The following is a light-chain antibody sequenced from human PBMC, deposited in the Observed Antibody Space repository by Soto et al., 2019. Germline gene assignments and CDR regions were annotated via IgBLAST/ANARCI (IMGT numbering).Light chain of an antibody. CDR2: EVS. J-gene: IGLJ1*01. V-gene: IGLV2-14*01. Sequence: QSALAQPASVSGSPGQSITISCTGTSSDVGGYNYVSWSQHHPGKAPKLMIYEVSHRPSGVSNRFSGSKSGNTASLTISGLQAEEEADYYCSSYTTTNTYVFGTGTKV. CDR1: SSDVGGYNY. CDR3: SSYTTTNTYV.